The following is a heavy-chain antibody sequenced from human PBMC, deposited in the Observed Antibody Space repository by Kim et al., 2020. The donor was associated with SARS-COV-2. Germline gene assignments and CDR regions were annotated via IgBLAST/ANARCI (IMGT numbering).Heavy chain of an antibody. J-gene: IGHJ6*02. CDR2: IIPIFGTT. D-gene: IGHD2-15*01. CDR1: GGTFSSYA. CDR3: AGDVGYCSGGNCYDYYYGVDV. Sequence: SVKVSCKASGGTFSSYAISWVRQAPGQGLEWMGGIIPIFGTTNYAQKFQGRVTITADESTSTAYMELSSLRSEDTAVYYCAGDVGYCSGGNCYDYYYGVDVWGQGTTVTVSS. V-gene: IGHV1-69*13.